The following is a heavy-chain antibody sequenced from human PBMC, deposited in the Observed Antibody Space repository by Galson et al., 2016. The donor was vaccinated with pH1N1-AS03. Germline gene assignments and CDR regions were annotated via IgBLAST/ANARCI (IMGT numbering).Heavy chain of an antibody. CDR2: IYPGDSDT. Sequence: QSGAEVKKPGESLKISCKGSGYSFARYWIGWVRQMPGKGLEWMGVIYPGDSDTRYSPSFQGLVTISVDKTFNTAYLQWGSLEASDTAMYYCARDAGTDYFDHWGQGTLVTVPS. V-gene: IGHV5-51*01. J-gene: IGHJ4*02. CDR3: ARDAGTDYFDH. D-gene: IGHD6-13*01. CDR1: GYSFARYW.